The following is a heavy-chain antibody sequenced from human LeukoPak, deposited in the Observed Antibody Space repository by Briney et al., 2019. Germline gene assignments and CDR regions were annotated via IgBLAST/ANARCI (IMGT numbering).Heavy chain of an antibody. J-gene: IGHJ6*03. CDR3: AKDYYGSGSYYTEGGYMDV. CDR1: GFTFSSYG. V-gene: IGHV3-30*02. CDR2: IRYDGSNK. D-gene: IGHD3-10*01. Sequence: PGGSLRLSCAASGFTFSSYGMHWVRQAPGKGLEWVAFIRYDGSNKYYADSVKGRFTISRDNSKNKLYLQMNSLRAEDTAVYYCAKDYYGSGSYYTEGGYMDVWGKGTTVTISS.